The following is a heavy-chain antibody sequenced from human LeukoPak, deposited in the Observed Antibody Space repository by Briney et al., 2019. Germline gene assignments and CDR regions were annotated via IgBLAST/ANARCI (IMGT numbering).Heavy chain of an antibody. D-gene: IGHD5-18*01. CDR2: INPNSGGT. V-gene: IGHV1/OR15-1*02. CDR3: AREDTAMVTNYFDY. J-gene: IGHJ4*02. CDR1: GYIFTDYY. Sequence: ASVKVSCKASGYIFTDYYMHWVRQAPGQELGWMGRINPNSGGTNYAQKFQGRVTMTRDTSISTAYTELSSLRSEDTAVYYCAREDTAMVTNYFDYWGQGTLVTVSS.